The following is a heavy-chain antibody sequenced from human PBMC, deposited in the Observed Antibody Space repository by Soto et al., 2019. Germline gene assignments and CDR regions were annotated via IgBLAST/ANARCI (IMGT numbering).Heavy chain of an antibody. D-gene: IGHD3-10*01. CDR1: GFTFSTYG. CDR3: VKFRGRAYPYYYMDG. V-gene: IGHV3-23*01. CDR2: YGGSGGSR. J-gene: IGHJ6*03. Sequence: DVQLLESGGGLVQWGGSLRLSCVTSGFTFSTYGMTWVRQAPGKGLEWVSYGGSGGSRYYAESVKSRFTISRDNSKNTLSLEMNSLRAEDTATYYCVKFRGRAYPYYYMDGWGKGTTVTVSS.